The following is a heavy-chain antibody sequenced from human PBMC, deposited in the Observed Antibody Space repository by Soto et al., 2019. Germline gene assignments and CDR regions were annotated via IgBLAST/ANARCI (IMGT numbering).Heavy chain of an antibody. J-gene: IGHJ6*02. CDR2: INPSGGST. CDR3: ARDLGVVVAASYYYYGMDV. Sequence: ASVKVSCKASGYTFTSYYMHWVRQAPGQGLEWMGIINPSGGSTSYAQKFQGRVTMTRDASTSTVYMELSSLRSEDTAVYYCARDLGVVVAASYYYYGMDVWGQGTTVTVSS. V-gene: IGHV1-46*01. D-gene: IGHD2-15*01. CDR1: GYTFTSYY.